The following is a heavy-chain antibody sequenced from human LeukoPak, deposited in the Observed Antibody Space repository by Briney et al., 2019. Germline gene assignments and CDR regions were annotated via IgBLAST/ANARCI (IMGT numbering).Heavy chain of an antibody. J-gene: IGHJ4*02. D-gene: IGHD3-22*01. Sequence: SGTLSLTCAVSGGSISSSNWWSWVRQPPGKGLEWIGEIYHSGSTIYNPSLKSRVTISVDKSKNQFSLKLSSVTAADTAVYYCARLDSSGYYYFDYWGQGTLVTVSS. CDR1: GGSISSSNW. V-gene: IGHV4-4*02. CDR3: ARLDSSGYYYFDY. CDR2: IYHSGST.